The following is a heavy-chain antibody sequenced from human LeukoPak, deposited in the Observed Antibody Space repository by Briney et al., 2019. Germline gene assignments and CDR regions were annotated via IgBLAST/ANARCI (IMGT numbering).Heavy chain of an antibody. D-gene: IGHD2-2*01. CDR3: VRVVVPAATISYAYYYYGMDV. J-gene: IGHJ6*02. CDR2: ISRSSSTT. V-gene: IGHV3-48*02. CDR1: GFTFSSYS. Sequence: PGGSLRLSCAASGFTFSSYSMNWVRQAPGKGLEWVSYISRSSSTTYYADSVKGRFTISRDNVKNSMYLQMNSLRDEDTAVYYCVRVVVPAATISYAYYYYGMDVWGQGTTVTVSS.